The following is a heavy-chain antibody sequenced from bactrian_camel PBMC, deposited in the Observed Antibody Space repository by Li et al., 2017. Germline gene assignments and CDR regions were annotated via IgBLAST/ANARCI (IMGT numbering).Heavy chain of an antibody. Sequence: HVQLVESGGGSVQAGGSLRLSCGTFGYTYSLNCLGWFRQAPGMEREQVAAFIYTFHRTTRYADSVKGRLTISRDDAKNTMYLQMNNLQPEDTAMYYCAADVGSMSGNCQPNYWGQGTQVTV. J-gene: IGHJ4*01. D-gene: IGHD6*01. CDR2: IYTFHRTT. CDR3: AADVGSMSGNCQPNY. V-gene: IGHV3S1*01. CDR1: GYTYSLNC.